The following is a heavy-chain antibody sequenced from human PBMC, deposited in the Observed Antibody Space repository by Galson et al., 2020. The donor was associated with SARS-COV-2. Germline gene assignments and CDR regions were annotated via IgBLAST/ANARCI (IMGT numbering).Heavy chain of an antibody. Sequence: EWVSVIYSGGSTYYADSVKGRFTISRDNSKNTLYLQMNSLRAEDTAVYYCARDTARRPFDYWGQGTLVTVSS. J-gene: IGHJ4*02. D-gene: IGHD5-18*01. CDR2: IYSGGST. CDR3: ARDTARRPFDY. V-gene: IGHV3-53*01.